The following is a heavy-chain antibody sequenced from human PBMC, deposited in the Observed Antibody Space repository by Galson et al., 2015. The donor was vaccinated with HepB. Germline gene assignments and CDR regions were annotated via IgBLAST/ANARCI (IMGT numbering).Heavy chain of an antibody. V-gene: IGHV3-30*02. CDR1: GFTFSNYG. D-gene: IGHD4-11*01. Sequence: SLRLSCAASGFTFSNYGMHWVRQAPGKGLEWVALIGYDGSKKYYADSVKGRYTISRDNSKNTLYLQMNSLRAEDTAVYYCAKDASNYYIHYWAQGTLVTISS. CDR2: IGYDGSKK. CDR3: AKDASNYYIHY. J-gene: IGHJ4*02.